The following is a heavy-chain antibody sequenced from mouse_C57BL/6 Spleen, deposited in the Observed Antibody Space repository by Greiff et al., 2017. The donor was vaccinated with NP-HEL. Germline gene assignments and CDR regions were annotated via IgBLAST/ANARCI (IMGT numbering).Heavy chain of an antibody. CDR1: GYTFTSYW. V-gene: IGHV1-59*01. J-gene: IGHJ2*01. Sequence: VQLQQPGAELVRPGTSVKLSCKASGYTFTSYWMHWVKQRPGQGLEWIGVIDPSDSYTNYNQKFKGKATLTVDTSSSTAYMQLSSLTSEDSAVYYCARGGYPRDLYYWGQGTTLTVSS. D-gene: IGHD1-2*01. CDR3: ARGGYPRDLYY. CDR2: IDPSDSYT.